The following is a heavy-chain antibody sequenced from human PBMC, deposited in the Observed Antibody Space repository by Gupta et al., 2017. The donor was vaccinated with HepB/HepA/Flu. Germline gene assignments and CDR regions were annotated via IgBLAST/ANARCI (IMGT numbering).Heavy chain of an antibody. Sequence: QVQLQQWGAGLLKPSETLSLTCAVYGGSLSGYYWSWIRQPPGKGLEWIAEINYSGSTNYNPSLKSRVTISVDKSKNQFSLKLTSVTAADTAVYYCARLVGTSNYYMDVWGKGTTGTVSS. CDR3: ARLVGTSNYYMDV. D-gene: IGHD1-26*01. V-gene: IGHV4-34*01. J-gene: IGHJ6*03. CDR1: GGSLSGYY. CDR2: INYSGST.